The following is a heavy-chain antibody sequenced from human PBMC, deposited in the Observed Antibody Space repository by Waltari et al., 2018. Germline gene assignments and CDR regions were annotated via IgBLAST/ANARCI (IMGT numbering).Heavy chain of an antibody. CDR1: GGSFSGYQ. CDR2: ISHFGST. J-gene: IGHJ6*03. D-gene: IGHD2-2*01. CDR3: ARTAKGCSTPTCSHYYDYLDV. V-gene: IGHV4-34*01. Sequence: QVQLQQWGAGLLKPSETLSLTCAVSGGSFSGYQLTWIRQPPGKGLEWIGEISHFGSTKQNSALVGRVTISIDTSKNHVSLTPNSVTAADTAIYYCARTAKGCSTPTCSHYYDYLDVWGKGTTVTVS.